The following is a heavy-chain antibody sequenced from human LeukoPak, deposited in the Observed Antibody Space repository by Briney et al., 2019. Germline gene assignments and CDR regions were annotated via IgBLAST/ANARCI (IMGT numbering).Heavy chain of an antibody. J-gene: IGHJ4*02. CDR2: ISSSSSCI. V-gene: IGHV3-21*01. CDR1: GFTFSSYS. Sequence: PGGSLRLSCAASGFTFSSYSMNWVRQAPGKGLEWVSSISSSSSCIYYADSVKGRFTISRDNAKNSLYLQMNSLRVEDTAVYYCARGSANYYGSGSYYNPQGDYWGQGTLVTVSS. CDR3: ARGSANYYGSGSYYNPQGDY. D-gene: IGHD3-10*01.